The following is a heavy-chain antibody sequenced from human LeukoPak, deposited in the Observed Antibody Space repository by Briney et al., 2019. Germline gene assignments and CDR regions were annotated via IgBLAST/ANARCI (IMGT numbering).Heavy chain of an antibody. CDR2: INPSSGST. CDR3: ARGYTYGDY. CDR1: GGTFSDYV. Sequence: ASVKVSCKASGGTFSDYVISWVRRAPGQGLEWMGIINPSSGSTSYAQNFQGRVTMTRDTSSSTVYMELSSLRSEDTAVYYCARGYTYGDYWGQGTLVTVSS. J-gene: IGHJ4*02. D-gene: IGHD5-18*01. V-gene: IGHV1-46*01.